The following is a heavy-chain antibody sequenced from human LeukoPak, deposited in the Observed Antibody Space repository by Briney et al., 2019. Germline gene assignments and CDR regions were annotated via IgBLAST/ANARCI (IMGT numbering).Heavy chain of an antibody. V-gene: IGHV5-51*01. D-gene: IGHD3-22*01. J-gene: IGHJ5*02. CDR1: GYSFTNYW. CDR2: IYPDNSDT. CDR3: AREFATGYSWFDP. Sequence: GESLKISCKASGYSFTNYWIGWVRQMPGKGLEWMGIIYPDNSDTRYSPSFQGQVTISADKSITTAYLQWSSLKASDTAIYYCAREFATGYSWFDPWGQGTPVTVSS.